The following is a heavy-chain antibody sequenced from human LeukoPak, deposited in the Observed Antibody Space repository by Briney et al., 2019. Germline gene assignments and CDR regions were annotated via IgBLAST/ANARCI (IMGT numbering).Heavy chain of an antibody. D-gene: IGHD6-13*01. J-gene: IGHJ4*02. CDR2: IYYSGST. Sequence: PSETLSLTCTVSGGSISSYYWSWIRQPPGKGLEWIGYIYYSGSTNYNPSLKSRVTISVDTSKNQFSLKLSSVTAADTAVYYCARGRGRYSSSWYYFDYWGQGTLVTVSS. CDR3: ARGRGRYSSSWYYFDY. V-gene: IGHV4-59*12. CDR1: GGSISSYY.